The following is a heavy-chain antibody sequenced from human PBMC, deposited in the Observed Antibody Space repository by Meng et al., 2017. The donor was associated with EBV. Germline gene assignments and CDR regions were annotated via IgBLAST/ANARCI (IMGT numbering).Heavy chain of an antibody. CDR3: ARAEIAAAGRLDY. V-gene: IGHV1-69*06. CDR2: IIPIFGTA. CDR1: GGTFSSYA. D-gene: IGHD6-13*01. J-gene: IGHJ4*02. Sequence: VRLVQYVGGGKKPGSSVKVSCKAPGGTFSSYAISWVRQAPGQGLEWMGGIIPIFGTANYAQKFQGRVTITADKSTSTAYMELSSLRSEDTAVYYCARAEIAAAGRLDYWGQGTLVTVSS.